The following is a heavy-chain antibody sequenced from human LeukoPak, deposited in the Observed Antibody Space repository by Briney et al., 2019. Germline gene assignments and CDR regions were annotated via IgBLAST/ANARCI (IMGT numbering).Heavy chain of an antibody. CDR3: ARALSWFGELLRN. Sequence: GASVKVSCKASGYTFTGYYMHWVRQAPGQGLEWMGWINPNSGGTNYAQKFQGRVTMTRDTSISTAYMELSRLRSDDTAVYYCARALSWFGELLRNWGQGTLVTVSS. CDR1: GYTFTGYY. D-gene: IGHD3-10*01. J-gene: IGHJ4*02. V-gene: IGHV1-2*02. CDR2: INPNSGGT.